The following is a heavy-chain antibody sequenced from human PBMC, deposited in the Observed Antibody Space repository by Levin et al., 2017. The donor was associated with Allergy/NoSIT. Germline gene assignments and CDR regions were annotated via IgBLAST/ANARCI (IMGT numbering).Heavy chain of an antibody. J-gene: IGHJ4*02. CDR3: AKDLRGWYDY. CDR1: GFTFSSYG. CDR2: ISYDGSNK. V-gene: IGHV3-30*18. Sequence: GESLKISCAASGFTFSSYGMHWVRQAPGKGLEWVAVISYDGSNKYYADSVKGRFTISRDNSKNTLYLQMNSLRAEDTAVYYCAKDLRGWYDYWGQGTLVTVSS. D-gene: IGHD6-19*01.